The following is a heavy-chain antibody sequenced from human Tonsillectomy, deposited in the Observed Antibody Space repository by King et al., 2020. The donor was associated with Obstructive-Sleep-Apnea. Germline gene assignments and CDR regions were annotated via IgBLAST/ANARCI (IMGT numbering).Heavy chain of an antibody. CDR1: GGSFSGYY. Sequence: VQLQQWGAGLLKPSETLSLTCAVYGGSFSGYYWSWIRQPPGKGLEWIGDITHSGSTNYNPSPKSRVTISVDTSKNQFSLKLSAVTAAETAVYYCARGGEDYGILTGYRYFDYWGQGTLVTVSS. V-gene: IGHV4-34*01. CDR3: ARGGEDYGILTGYRYFDY. D-gene: IGHD3-9*01. CDR2: ITHSGST. J-gene: IGHJ4*02.